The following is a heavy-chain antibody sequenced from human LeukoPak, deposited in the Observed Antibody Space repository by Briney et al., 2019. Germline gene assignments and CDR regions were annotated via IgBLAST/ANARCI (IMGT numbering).Heavy chain of an antibody. CDR2: INAGNGNT. D-gene: IGHD3-22*01. V-gene: IGHV1-3*01. CDR1: GYTFTSYA. CDR3: ARAYDSSPHYGMDV. Sequence: ASVKVSCKASGYTFTSYAMHWVRQAPGQRLEWMGWINAGNGNTKYSQKFQGRVTITRDTSASTAYMELSSLRSEDTAVYYCARAYDSSPHYGMDVWGQGTTVTVSS. J-gene: IGHJ6*02.